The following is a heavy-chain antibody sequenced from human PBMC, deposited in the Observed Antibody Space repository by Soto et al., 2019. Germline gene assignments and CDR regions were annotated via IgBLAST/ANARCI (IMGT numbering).Heavy chain of an antibody. D-gene: IGHD1-26*01. CDR1: GFSFSTYW. CDR3: ASGGWETPI. CDR2: IKPDGSDK. J-gene: IGHJ4*02. Sequence: EVQLVESGGGLVQPGGSLRLSCAASGFSFSTYWMSWVRQAPGKGLEWVATIKPDGSDKYYVDSVKGRFTISRDNAKKSLLLQMNSLTAEDTAVYYRASGGWETPIWGQGTLVTVSS. V-gene: IGHV3-7*03.